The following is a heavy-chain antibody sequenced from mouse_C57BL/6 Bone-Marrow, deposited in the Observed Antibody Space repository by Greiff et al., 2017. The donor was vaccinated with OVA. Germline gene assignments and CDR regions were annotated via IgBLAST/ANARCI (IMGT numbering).Heavy chain of an antibody. Sequence: VQLQQSGAELVKPGASVKISCKASGYAFSSYWMNWVKQRPGQGLEWIGQLYPGDGDTNYNGKFKGKATLTADKSSSTAYMQLSSLTSEDSAVYFCARIEGNYVGFFTYWGQGTLVTVSA. J-gene: IGHJ3*01. V-gene: IGHV1-80*01. D-gene: IGHD2-1*01. CDR2: LYPGDGDT. CDR3: ARIEGNYVGFFTY. CDR1: GYAFSSYW.